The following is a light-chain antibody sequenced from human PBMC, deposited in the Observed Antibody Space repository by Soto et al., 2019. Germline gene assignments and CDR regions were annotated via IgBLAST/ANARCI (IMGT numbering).Light chain of an antibody. V-gene: IGKV3-20*01. CDR2: GSF. Sequence: EIVLTQSPGTLSLSPGERDTISCRASQRVSSRYFAWFQQRPGQVPRLLIFGSFSRAPGIPYRFSGSGSGTDFTLTINMLEPEDFGVYYWQQYYHSPRTIGQGTKVEIK. CDR1: QRVSSRY. CDR3: QQYYHSPRT. J-gene: IGKJ1*01.